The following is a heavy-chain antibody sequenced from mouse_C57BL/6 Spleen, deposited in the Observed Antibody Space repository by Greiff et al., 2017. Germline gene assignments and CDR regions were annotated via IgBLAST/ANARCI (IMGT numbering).Heavy chain of an antibody. J-gene: IGHJ1*03. V-gene: IGHV14-4*01. CDR2: IDPENGDP. Sequence: VQLQQSGAELVRPGASVKLPCTASGFTINDDYMHWVKQRPEQGLEWIGWIDPENGDPDYASKFQGKATITADPSSNTAYLQLSSLTSGDTAVYYCATVSTVVEGWYFDVWGTGTTVTVSS. CDR3: ATVSTVVEGWYFDV. CDR1: GFTINDDY. D-gene: IGHD1-1*01.